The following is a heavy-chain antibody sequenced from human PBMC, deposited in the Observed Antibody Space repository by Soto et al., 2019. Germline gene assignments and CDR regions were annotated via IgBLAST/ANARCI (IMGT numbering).Heavy chain of an antibody. CDR1: GGTFSSYT. CDR3: ARDPQYDSSGYYPY. D-gene: IGHD3-22*01. CDR2: IIPILGIA. V-gene: IGHV1-69*04. Sequence: SVKVSCKASGGTFSSYTISWVRQAPGQGLEWMGRIIPILGIANYAQKFQGRVTITADKSTSTAYMELSSLRSEDTAVYYCARDPQYDSSGYYPYWGQGTLVTVSS. J-gene: IGHJ4*02.